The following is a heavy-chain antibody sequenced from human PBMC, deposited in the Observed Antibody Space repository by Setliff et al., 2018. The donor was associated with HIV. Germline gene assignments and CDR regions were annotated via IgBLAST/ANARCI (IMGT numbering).Heavy chain of an antibody. CDR2: INVGKGDT. CDR1: GYTFTTYS. V-gene: IGHV1-3*01. Sequence: ASVKVSCKASGYTFTTYSLHWVRQAPGQSLEWMGWINVGKGDTKYSQDSQGRITITRDTSANTAYMELSRLTSDDTAVYFCARGALLAVFDFDHWGHGTLVTVPQ. J-gene: IGHJ4*01. D-gene: IGHD2-15*01. CDR3: ARGALLAVFDFDH.